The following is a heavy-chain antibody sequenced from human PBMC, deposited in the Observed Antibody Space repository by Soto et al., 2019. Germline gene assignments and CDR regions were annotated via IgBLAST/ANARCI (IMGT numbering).Heavy chain of an antibody. V-gene: IGHV4-4*02. D-gene: IGHD1-1*01. CDR2: IYHSGST. J-gene: IGHJ4*02. CDR3: ASLSRGGAGTLSF. Sequence: QVQLQESGPGLVKPSGTLSLTCAVSSGSISSSNWWSWVRQPPGKGLAWIGEIYHSGSTNYNPSLKSRVTISVDKSQNQCSLQLSSVTAADTAVYYCASLSRGGAGTLSFWGQGTLVTVSS. CDR1: SGSISSSNW.